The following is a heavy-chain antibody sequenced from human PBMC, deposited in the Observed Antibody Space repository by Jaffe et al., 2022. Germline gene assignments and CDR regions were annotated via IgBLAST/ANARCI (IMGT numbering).Heavy chain of an antibody. V-gene: IGHV4-38-2*01. J-gene: IGHJ4*02. CDR3: ARLLRDSSGYYYVGGFDY. CDR2: IYHSGST. CDR1: GYSISSGYY. Sequence: QVQLQESGPGLVKPSETLSLTCAVSGYSISSGYYWGWIRQPPGKGLEWIGSIYHSGSTYYNPSLKSRVTISVDKSKNQFSLKLSSVTAADTAVYYCARLLRDSSGYYYVGGFDYWGQGILVTVSS. D-gene: IGHD3-22*01.